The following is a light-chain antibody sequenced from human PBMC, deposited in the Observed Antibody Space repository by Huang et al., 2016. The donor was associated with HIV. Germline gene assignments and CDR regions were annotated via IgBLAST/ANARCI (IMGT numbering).Light chain of an antibody. CDR2: ATS. CDR3: QQYHGIPWT. J-gene: IGKJ1*01. V-gene: IGKV1-NL1*01. Sequence: DIQMTQSPSSLSASVGDRVTITCRASQGIGNSLAWYQQKPEKAPRLLLYATSRLESGGPSRFRGSGSGTHDTLTISTLQPEDIASYYCQQYHGIPWTFGQGTKVEIK. CDR1: QGIGNS.